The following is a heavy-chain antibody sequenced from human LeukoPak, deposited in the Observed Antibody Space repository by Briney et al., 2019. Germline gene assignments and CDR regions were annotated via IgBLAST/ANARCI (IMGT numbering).Heavy chain of an antibody. CDR1: GFTFSDYA. V-gene: IGHV3-23*01. J-gene: IGHJ4*02. CDR3: AKMAGYNGRFDH. D-gene: IGHD5-18*01. CDR2: IFGYGGST. Sequence: GGSLRLSCVASGFTFSDYAMSWVRQAPGKGLEWVSTIFGYGGSTYYADSVEDRFTISRDNAKNTVYLQLNSLRAEDTAVYYCAKMAGYNGRFDHWGQGTLVTVSS.